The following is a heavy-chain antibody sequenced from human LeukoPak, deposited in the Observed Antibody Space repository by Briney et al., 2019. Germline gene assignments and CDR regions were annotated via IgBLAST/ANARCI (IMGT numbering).Heavy chain of an antibody. J-gene: IGHJ2*01. Sequence: SETLSLTCAVSGGSISSGGYSWSWIRQPPGKGLEWIGYIYHSGSTYYNPSLKSRVTISVDRSKNQFSLKLSSVTAADTAVYYCARDRGITMVRGERYFDLWGRGTLVTVSS. CDR1: GGSISSGGYS. D-gene: IGHD3-10*01. CDR2: IYHSGST. V-gene: IGHV4-30-2*01. CDR3: ARDRGITMVRGERYFDL.